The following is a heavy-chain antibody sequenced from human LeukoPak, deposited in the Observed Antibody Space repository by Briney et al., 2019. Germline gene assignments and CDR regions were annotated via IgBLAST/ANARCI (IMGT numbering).Heavy chain of an antibody. CDR2: ISSSSSTI. CDR3: ARETGYAFDI. V-gene: IGHV3-48*02. J-gene: IGHJ3*02. Sequence: GGSLRLSCAASGFTFSTYNMNWVRQAPGKGLEWVSYISSSSSTISYADSVKGRFTISRDNAQNSLYLLMNSLRDEDTAVYYCARETGYAFDIWGQGTMVTVSS. CDR1: GFTFSTYN.